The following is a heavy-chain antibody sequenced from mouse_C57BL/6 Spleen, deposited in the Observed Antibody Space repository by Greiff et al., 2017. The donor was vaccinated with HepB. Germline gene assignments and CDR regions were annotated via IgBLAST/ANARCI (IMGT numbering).Heavy chain of an antibody. CDR2: IYPGSGNT. CDR1: GYTFTDYY. V-gene: IGHV1-84*01. CDR3: ARPSYYGNSFAY. Sequence: VQLQQSGPELVKPGASVKISCKASGYTFTDYYINWVKQRPGQGLAWIGWIYPGSGNTKYNEKFKGKATLTVDTSSSTAYMQLSSLTSEDSAVYFCARPSYYGNSFAYWGQGTLVTVSA. J-gene: IGHJ3*01. D-gene: IGHD2-10*01.